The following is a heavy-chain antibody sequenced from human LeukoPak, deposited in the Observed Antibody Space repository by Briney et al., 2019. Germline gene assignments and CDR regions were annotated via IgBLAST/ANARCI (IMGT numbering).Heavy chain of an antibody. CDR1: GYTFTGYY. J-gene: IGHJ5*02. CDR3: ARDNYYGSGSYSWFDP. V-gene: IGHV1-2*02. Sequence: ASVKVSCKASGYTFTGYYIHWVRQAPEQGPEWMGWINPKTGDTNYPQRFQGRVTMTRDTSISTAYMELSRLRSDDTAVYYCARDNYYGSGSYSWFDPWGQGTLVTVSS. D-gene: IGHD3-10*01. CDR2: INPKTGDT.